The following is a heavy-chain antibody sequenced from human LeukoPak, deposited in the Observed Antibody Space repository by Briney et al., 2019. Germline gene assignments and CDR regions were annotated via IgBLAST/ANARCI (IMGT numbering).Heavy chain of an antibody. CDR1: GGSISSGGYS. Sequence: SQTLSLTCAVSGGSISSGGYSWSWIRQPPGKGLEWIGYIYHSGSTYYNPSLKSRVTISVDTSKNQFSLKLSSVTAADTAVYYCARGVKNTGYCSSTSCYALAYFDYWGQGTLVTVSS. CDR2: IYHSGST. J-gene: IGHJ4*02. CDR3: ARGVKNTGYCSSTSCYALAYFDY. D-gene: IGHD2-2*01. V-gene: IGHV4-30-2*01.